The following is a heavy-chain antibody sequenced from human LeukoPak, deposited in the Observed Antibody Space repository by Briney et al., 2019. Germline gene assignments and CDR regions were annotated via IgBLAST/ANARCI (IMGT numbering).Heavy chain of an antibody. Sequence: GGSLRLSCAASGFTLSSYAMSWVRQAPGKGLEWVSAISDTGNTYHADSVKGRFTISRDSSKNTLFLQMNRLRPEDAAVYYCSKAPVTTCRGAFCYPFDYWGLGTLVTVSS. CDR2: ISDTGNT. D-gene: IGHD2-15*01. J-gene: IGHJ4*02. CDR3: SKAPVTTCRGAFCYPFDY. CDR1: GFTLSSYA. V-gene: IGHV3-23*01.